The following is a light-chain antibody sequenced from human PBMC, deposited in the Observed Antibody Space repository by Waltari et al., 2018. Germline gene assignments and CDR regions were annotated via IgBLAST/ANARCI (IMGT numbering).Light chain of an antibody. CDR3: SSYAHNNHFV. CDR1: NSDVAAYNY. CDR2: EVT. V-gene: IGLV2-8*01. J-gene: IGLJ1*01. Sequence: QSVLTQPPSATGSPAQSVTISCTGTNSDVAAYNYVSWYQQHPGKVPKLLIYEVTKRPSGVPDRFSGSKSGNTASLTVSGLQADDEADYYCSSYAHNNHFVFGTGTKVTVL.